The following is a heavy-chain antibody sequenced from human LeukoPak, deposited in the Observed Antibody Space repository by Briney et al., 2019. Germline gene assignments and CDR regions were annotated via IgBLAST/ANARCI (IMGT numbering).Heavy chain of an antibody. CDR2: ISGSGGST. D-gene: IGHD6-13*01. CDR3: AKDGEQQLIRGYFDY. J-gene: IGHJ4*02. Sequence: GGSLRLSCAASAFTFSSYAMSWVRQAPGKGREWVSVISGSGGSTFYADSVKGRFTISRDNSKKTLYLQMYSLRGEDTAIYYCAKDGEQQLIRGYFDYWGQGALVTVSS. V-gene: IGHV3-23*01. CDR1: AFTFSSYA.